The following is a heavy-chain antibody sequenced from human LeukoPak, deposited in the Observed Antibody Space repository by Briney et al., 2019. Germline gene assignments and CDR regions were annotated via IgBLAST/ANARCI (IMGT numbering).Heavy chain of an antibody. CDR3: ARVWSGYYVVDY. J-gene: IGHJ4*02. V-gene: IGHV4-59*01. CDR1: GGSISSYY. Sequence: SETLSLTCTVSGGSISSYYWSWIRQPPGEGLECIGYIYYSGSTNYNPSLKSRVTISVDTSKNQFSLKLSSVTAADTAVYYCARVWSGYYVVDYWGQGTLVTVSS. D-gene: IGHD3-3*01. CDR2: IYYSGST.